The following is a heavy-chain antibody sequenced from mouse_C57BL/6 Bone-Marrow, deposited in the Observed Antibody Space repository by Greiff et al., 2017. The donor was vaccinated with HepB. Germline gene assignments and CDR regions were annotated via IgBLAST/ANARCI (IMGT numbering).Heavy chain of an antibody. D-gene: IGHD1-1*01. V-gene: IGHV14-4*01. CDR1: GFNIKDDY. CDR3: TTFSLITTVVPYFDY. J-gene: IGHJ2*01. CDR2: IDPENGDT. Sequence: EVQLQQSGAELVRPGASVKLSCTASGFNIKDDYMHWVKQRPEQGLEWIGWIDPENGDTEYASKFQGKATITADTSSNTAYLQLSSLTFEDTAVYYCTTFSLITTVVPYFDYWGQGTTLTVSS.